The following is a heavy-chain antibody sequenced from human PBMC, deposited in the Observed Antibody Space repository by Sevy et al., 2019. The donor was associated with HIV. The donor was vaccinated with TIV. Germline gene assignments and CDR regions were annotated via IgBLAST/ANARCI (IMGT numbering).Heavy chain of an antibody. J-gene: IGHJ6*02. CDR1: GISFTTSG. V-gene: IGHV3-30*18. CDR2: ISYHGRDK. Sequence: GGSLRLSCVVSGISFTTSGMHWVRQAPGKGLEWVAVISYHGRDKFYAESVKGRSTISRDNSKNMLYLQMNSLRAEGTAGYYCAKDFTGYNGMDVWGQGTMVTVSS. CDR3: AKDFTGYNGMDV. D-gene: IGHD3-9*01.